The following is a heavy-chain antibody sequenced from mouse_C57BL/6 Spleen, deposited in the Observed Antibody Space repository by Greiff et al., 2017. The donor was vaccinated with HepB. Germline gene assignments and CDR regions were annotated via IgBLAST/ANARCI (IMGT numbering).Heavy chain of an antibody. CDR1: GYTFTSYW. J-gene: IGHJ2*01. CDR2: IYPGNSDT. Sequence: EVQLQQSGTVLARPGASVKMSCKTSGYTFTSYWMHWVKQRPGQGLEWIGAIYPGNSDTSYNQKFKGKAKLTAVTSASTAYMELSSLKNEEDAGEEGKRKGEEGDYFDYWGQGTTLTVSS. CDR3: KRKGEEGDYFDY. V-gene: IGHV1-5*01.